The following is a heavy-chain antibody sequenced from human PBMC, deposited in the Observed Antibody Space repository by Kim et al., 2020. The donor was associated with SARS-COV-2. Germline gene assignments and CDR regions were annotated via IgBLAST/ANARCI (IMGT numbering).Heavy chain of an antibody. D-gene: IGHD5-12*01. CDR2: ISSSSSYI. CDR3: ARDGGRDGYNPSDPYYYYYGMDV. CDR1: GFTFSSYS. V-gene: IGHV3-21*01. Sequence: GGSLRLSCAASGFTFSSYSMNWVRQAPGKGLEWVSSISSSSSYIYYADSVKGRFTISRDNAKNSLYLQMNSLRAEDTAVYYCARDGGRDGYNPSDPYYYYYGMDVWGQGTTVTVSS. J-gene: IGHJ6*02.